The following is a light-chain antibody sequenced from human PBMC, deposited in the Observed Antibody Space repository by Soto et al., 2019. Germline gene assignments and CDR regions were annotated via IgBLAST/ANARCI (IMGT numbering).Light chain of an antibody. J-gene: IGLJ1*01. CDR1: SSDVGAYIY. CDR2: EVS. V-gene: IGLV2-14*01. CDR3: SSYTSSSTQV. Sequence: QSALTQPRSVSGSPGQSVTFSCTGTSSDVGAYIYVSRYQQHPGKAPKLMIYEVSNRPSGVSNRFSGSKSGNTASLTISGLQAEDEADYYCSSYTSSSTQVFGTGTKVTVL.